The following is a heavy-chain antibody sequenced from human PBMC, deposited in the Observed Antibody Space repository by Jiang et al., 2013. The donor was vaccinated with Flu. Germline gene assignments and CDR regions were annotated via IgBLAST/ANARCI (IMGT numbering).Heavy chain of an antibody. CDR1: FSSNA. V-gene: IGHV1-69*01. D-gene: IGHD1-1*01. CDR3: ARGQLELNYYNYYMDV. CDR2: IIPAFGTT. Sequence: FSSNAITWVRQAPGQGLEWMGGIIPAFGTTYYAQKFQDRVTITADESMTTGYMELRSLRSEDTAVYYCARGQLELNYYNYYMDVWGKGTTVTVSS. J-gene: IGHJ6*03.